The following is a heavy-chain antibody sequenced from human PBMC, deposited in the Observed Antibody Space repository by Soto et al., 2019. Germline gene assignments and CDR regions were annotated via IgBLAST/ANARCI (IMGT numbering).Heavy chain of an antibody. V-gene: IGHV4-4*07. Sequence: ASETLSLTCTVSGASITGSLFWSWIRQPAGKGLEWIGRFSLSGTTNYNPSLRSRVTMSADVSKNQFSLRLTSVTAADTALYYCARGMTPPGAPAWYYFDSWGQGTLVTVSS. CDR1: GASITGSLF. CDR3: ARGMTPPGAPAWYYFDS. D-gene: IGHD2-8*02. CDR2: FSLSGTT. J-gene: IGHJ4*02.